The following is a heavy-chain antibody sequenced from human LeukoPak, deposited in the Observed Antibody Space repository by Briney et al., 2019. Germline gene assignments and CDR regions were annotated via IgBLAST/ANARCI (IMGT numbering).Heavy chain of an antibody. D-gene: IGHD3-22*01. V-gene: IGHV3-30*03. CDR1: GFTFSSYG. Sequence: GGSLRLSCAASGFTFSSYGMHWVRQAPGKGLEWVAYIRYDGSDKYYGDSVKGRFTISRDISKNTLYLQMNSLRAEDTAVYYCARPADSSAYYSTYYMDVWGKGTTVTVSS. CDR3: ARPADSSAYYSTYYMDV. J-gene: IGHJ6*03. CDR2: IRYDGSDK.